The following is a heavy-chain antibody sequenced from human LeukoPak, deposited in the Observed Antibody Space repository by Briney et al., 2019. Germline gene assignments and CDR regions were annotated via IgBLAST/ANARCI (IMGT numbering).Heavy chain of an antibody. D-gene: IGHD6-19*01. V-gene: IGHV3-23*01. Sequence: GGSLRLSCAASGFTVSSNYMSWVRQAPGKGLEWVSAISGSGGSTYYADSVKGRFTISRDNSKNTLYLQMNSLRAEDTAVYYCAKGNWAVAGAFDYWGQGTLVTVSS. J-gene: IGHJ4*02. CDR3: AKGNWAVAGAFDY. CDR1: GFTVSSNY. CDR2: ISGSGGST.